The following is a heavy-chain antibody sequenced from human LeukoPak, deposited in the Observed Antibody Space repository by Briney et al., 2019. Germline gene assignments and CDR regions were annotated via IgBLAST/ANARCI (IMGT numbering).Heavy chain of an antibody. CDR2: ISSSGNSI. J-gene: IGHJ4*02. V-gene: IGHV3-11*04. Sequence: PGGSLRLSCAASEFTFSDYYMTWIRQAPGKGLEWLSYISSSGNSIFYADSVKGRFTISRDNAKNSLYLQMNSLRAEDTAVYYCARSKMATITADYWGQGTLVTVSS. D-gene: IGHD5-24*01. CDR3: ARSKMATITADY. CDR1: EFTFSDYY.